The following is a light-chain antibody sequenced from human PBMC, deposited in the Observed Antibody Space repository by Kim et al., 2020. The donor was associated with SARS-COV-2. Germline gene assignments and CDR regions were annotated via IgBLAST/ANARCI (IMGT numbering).Light chain of an antibody. CDR1: QGIASY. CDR2: AAS. CDR3: QHCHSYPIT. V-gene: IGKV1-8*01. Sequence: ASIGDRVTITCRASQGIASYLVWYQQKPGKAPKLLIYAASTLQSGVPPRFSDSGSGTDFLLTISSLQPEDFATYYCQHCHSYPITFGQGTRLEIK. J-gene: IGKJ5*01.